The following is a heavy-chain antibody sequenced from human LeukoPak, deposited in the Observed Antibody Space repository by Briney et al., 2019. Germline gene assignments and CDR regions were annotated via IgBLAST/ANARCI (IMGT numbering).Heavy chain of an antibody. Sequence: ASVTVSCTASGGTFSSYAISWVRQAPGQGLEWMGGIIPIFGTANYAQKFQGGVTITADESTSTAYMELSSLRSEDTAVYYCARDLGREEGDYWGQGTLVTVSS. V-gene: IGHV1-69*13. CDR3: ARDLGREEGDY. CDR2: IIPIFGTA. J-gene: IGHJ4*02. D-gene: IGHD1-26*01. CDR1: GGTFSSYA.